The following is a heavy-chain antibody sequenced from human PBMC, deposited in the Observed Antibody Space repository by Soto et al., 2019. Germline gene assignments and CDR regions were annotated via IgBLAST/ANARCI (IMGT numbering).Heavy chain of an antibody. D-gene: IGHD6-19*01. CDR3: VRHRLVVSPLDH. CDR2: IGRKANNYAT. Sequence: VGSLRLSCAASGFIFSGSAMHWVRQASGKGLEWVGRIGRKANNYATEYAASVEGRFTISRDESKTTTFLLMNSLKSEDTAVYFCVRHRLVVSPLDHWGQGTLVTVSS. CDR1: GFIFSGSA. J-gene: IGHJ4*02. V-gene: IGHV3-73*01.